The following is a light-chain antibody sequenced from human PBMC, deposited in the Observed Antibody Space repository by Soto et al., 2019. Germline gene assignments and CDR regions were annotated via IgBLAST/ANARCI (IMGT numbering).Light chain of an antibody. CDR2: KAS. CDR3: QQYSTYPYI. CDR1: QSINRW. J-gene: IGKJ2*01. V-gene: IGKV1-5*03. Sequence: DIQMTQSPSTLSASVGDTVTVTCRASQSINRWLAWYQQKPGKAPKLLIYKASTLESGVPSRFSGGGIGTEFSLSISSLQPDDFATYYCQQYSTYPYIFGQGTKVDIK.